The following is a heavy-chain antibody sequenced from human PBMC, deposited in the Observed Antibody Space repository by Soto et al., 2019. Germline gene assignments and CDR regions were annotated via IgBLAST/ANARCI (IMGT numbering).Heavy chain of an antibody. J-gene: IGHJ4*02. V-gene: IGHV3-48*02. D-gene: IGHD3-22*01. CDR2: ISSSSAI. Sequence: EVQLVESGGGLVQPGGSLRLSCAASGFTFSSYSISWVRQAPGRGLEWVSYISSSSAIYYADSVKGRFTISRDNAKNSLYLQMSSLRDEDTAVYYCARVFCYDSSASAIFNYWGQGTLVTVSS. CDR1: GFTFSSYS. CDR3: ARVFCYDSSASAIFNY.